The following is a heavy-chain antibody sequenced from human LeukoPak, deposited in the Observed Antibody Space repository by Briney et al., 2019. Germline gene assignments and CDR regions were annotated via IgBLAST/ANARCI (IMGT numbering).Heavy chain of an antibody. CDR2: ISGNSGAT. V-gene: IGHV3-23*01. CDR1: GFTFSSYP. Sequence: GGSLRLSCATSGFTFSSYPMGWVGQAPGSGREWVSVISGNSGATYYADSVKGRFTISRDNAKNTVYLQMSNLRGEDTAVYYCARDRCSSTSCYVDYWGQGTLVTVSS. J-gene: IGHJ4*02. CDR3: ARDRCSSTSCYVDY. D-gene: IGHD2-2*01.